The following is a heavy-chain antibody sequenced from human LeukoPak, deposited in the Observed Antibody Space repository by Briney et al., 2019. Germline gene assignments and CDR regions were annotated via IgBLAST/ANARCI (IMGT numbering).Heavy chain of an antibody. CDR2: ISYDGGTK. CDR1: GFIFSTYA. J-gene: IGHJ4*02. CDR3: AKDSSNSAFDY. D-gene: IGHD4-11*01. Sequence: GRSLRLSCAASGFIFSTYAMHWVRQAPGKGLEWVAVISYDGGTKYYSDSVKGRFTISRDNSKNTLHLQMNSLRAEDTAVYYCAKDSSNSAFDYWGQGTLVTVSS. V-gene: IGHV3-30-3*01.